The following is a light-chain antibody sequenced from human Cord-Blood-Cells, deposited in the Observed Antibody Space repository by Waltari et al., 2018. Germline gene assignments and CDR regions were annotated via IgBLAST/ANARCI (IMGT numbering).Light chain of an antibody. V-gene: IGKV1-39*01. CDR2: AAS. CDR1: QSISSY. CDR3: QQSYSTPFT. Sequence: IQMTQSPDSLSASVGDRVTITCRASQSISSYFNWYQQKPGKAPKRLIYAASSLQSGVPSRFSGSGSGTDFTLTISSLQPEDFATYYCQQSYSTPFTFGPGTKVDIK. J-gene: IGKJ3*01.